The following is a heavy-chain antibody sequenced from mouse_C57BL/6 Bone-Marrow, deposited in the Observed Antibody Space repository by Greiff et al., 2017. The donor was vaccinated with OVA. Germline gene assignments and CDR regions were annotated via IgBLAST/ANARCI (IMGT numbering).Heavy chain of an antibody. J-gene: IGHJ4*01. V-gene: IGHV2-5*01. CDR3: AKKCGGGAMDY. Sequence: QVQLQQSGPGLVQPSQSLSITCTVSGFSLTSYGVHWVRQSPGKGLAWLGVIWRGGSTDYNAAFMSRLGITTDNSKSKVFFTRKRLQADDRAIYYRAKKCGGGAMDYWGQGTPVTVSS. CDR2: IWRGGST. CDR1: GFSLTSYG.